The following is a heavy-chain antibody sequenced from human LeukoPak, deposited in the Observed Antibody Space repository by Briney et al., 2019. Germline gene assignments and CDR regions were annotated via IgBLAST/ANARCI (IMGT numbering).Heavy chain of an antibody. J-gene: IGHJ4*02. CDR2: IRYDGSNK. CDR3: ATVKSQITIFGVVTDY. Sequence: GGSLRLSCAASGFTFSSYGMHWVRQAPGKGLEWVAFIRYDGSNKYYADSVKGRFTISRDNSKNTLYLQMNSLRAEVTAVYYCATVKSQITIFGVVTDYWGQGTLVTVSS. CDR1: GFTFSSYG. V-gene: IGHV3-30*02. D-gene: IGHD3-3*01.